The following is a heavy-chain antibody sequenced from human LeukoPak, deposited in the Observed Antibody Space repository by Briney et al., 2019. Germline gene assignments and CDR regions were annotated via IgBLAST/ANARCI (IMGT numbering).Heavy chain of an antibody. CDR2: ITISGHTK. CDR3: ARGDPHADL. V-gene: IGHV3-48*03. Sequence: TGGSLRLSCAASGFDPSTYEMNWVRQAPGKGLEWIADITISGHTKNYADSVKGRFTISRDNARTSLYLQMNSLRVEDTGVYYCARGDPHADLWGQGTLVTVSS. CDR1: GFDPSTYE. J-gene: IGHJ5*02.